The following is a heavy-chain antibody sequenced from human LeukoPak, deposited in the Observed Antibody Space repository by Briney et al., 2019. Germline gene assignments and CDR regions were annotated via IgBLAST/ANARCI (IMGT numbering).Heavy chain of an antibody. CDR1: GGSITPYY. D-gene: IGHD1-1*01. CDR3: ARHDYNWKTFDY. V-gene: IGHV4-59*08. Sequence: SETLSLTCTVSGGSITPYYWSWIREPPGTGLEWIGSVHYSGNTNYNPSLKSRVTISLDTSKNQFSLKLSYVTAADTAVYYCARHDYNWKTFDYWGQGTLVTVSS. J-gene: IGHJ4*02. CDR2: VHYSGNT.